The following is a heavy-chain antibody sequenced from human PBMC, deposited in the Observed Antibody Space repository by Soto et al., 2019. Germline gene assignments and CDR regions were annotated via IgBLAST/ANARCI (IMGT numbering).Heavy chain of an antibody. Sequence: QPGGSLRLSCAASGFTFSSYAMHWVRQAPGKGLEWVAVISYDGSNKYYADSVKGRVTISKDNSKNTLYLQMNSLRAEDTDVYYYARDNSESYVDAFDIWGQGTMVTVSS. J-gene: IGHJ3*02. CDR2: ISYDGSNK. CDR1: GFTFSSYA. D-gene: IGHD1-26*01. V-gene: IGHV3-30-3*01. CDR3: ARDNSESYVDAFDI.